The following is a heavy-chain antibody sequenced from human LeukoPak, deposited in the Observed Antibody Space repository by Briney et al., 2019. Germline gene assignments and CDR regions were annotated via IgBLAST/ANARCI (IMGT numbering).Heavy chain of an antibody. CDR2: ISGSGGSR. Sequence: GGSLRLSCAASGFTFSSYAMTWIRQAPGKGLEWVSSISGSGGSRDYADSVKGRFTISRDNSKNTLYLQMTSLRAEDTAVYYCAKDLVTGSLDYWGQGTLVTVSS. CDR3: AKDLVTGSLDY. J-gene: IGHJ4*02. V-gene: IGHV3-23*01. CDR1: GFTFSSYA. D-gene: IGHD3-10*01.